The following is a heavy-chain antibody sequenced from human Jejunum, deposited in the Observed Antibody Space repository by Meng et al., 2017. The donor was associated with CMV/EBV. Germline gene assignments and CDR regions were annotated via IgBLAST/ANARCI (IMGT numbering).Heavy chain of an antibody. Sequence: SVVPIKSQYWRWIPQPPGKGLEWFGSFFYTGSTSYNPSLESRVIILMDTSNRQFSLKLGSVTAADTAVYYCARGSRASGGTFDYWGQGALVTVSS. CDR1: VVPIKSQY. J-gene: IGHJ4*02. CDR2: FFYTGST. CDR3: ARGSRASGGTFDY. D-gene: IGHD2-15*01. V-gene: IGHV4-59*11.